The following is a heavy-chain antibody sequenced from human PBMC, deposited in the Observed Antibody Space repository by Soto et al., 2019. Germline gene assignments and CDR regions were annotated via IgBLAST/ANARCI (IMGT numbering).Heavy chain of an antibody. J-gene: IGHJ4*02. CDR1: GYTFTNSD. Sequence: QVQLVQSGAEVKKPGASVKVSCKASGYTFTNSDINWVRQAPGQGLEWMGWMNPDSGHAAYAQKFQGSVTLTTSTSTSTVYMEMRSLGSEDTAVYYCARRPHCSGGICYDGVDNWGQGTLVTVSS. CDR3: ARRPHCSGGICYDGVDN. D-gene: IGHD5-12*01. CDR2: MNPDSGHA. V-gene: IGHV1-8*01.